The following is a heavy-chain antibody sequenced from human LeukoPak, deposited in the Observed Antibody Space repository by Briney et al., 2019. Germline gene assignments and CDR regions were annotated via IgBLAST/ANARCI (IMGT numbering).Heavy chain of an antibody. Sequence: GGSLRLSCVVSGFTFSTYEMNWVRQAPGEGLEWVSHISSSNNNIRYADSVKGRFTISRDNAKTSLYLQMNSLRAEDTAVYYCARDLSGVTGYTYGRGIDYWGQGTLVTVSS. J-gene: IGHJ4*02. CDR3: ARDLSGVTGYTYGRGIDY. CDR2: ISSSNNNI. D-gene: IGHD5-18*01. V-gene: IGHV3-48*03. CDR1: GFTFSTYE.